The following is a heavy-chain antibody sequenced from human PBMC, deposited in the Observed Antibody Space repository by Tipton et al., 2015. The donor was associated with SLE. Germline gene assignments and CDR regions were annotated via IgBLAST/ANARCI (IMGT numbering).Heavy chain of an antibody. V-gene: IGHV4-61*02. CDR3: ARVRARGYSGYDSYYYYMDV. CDR2: LYTSGST. J-gene: IGHJ6*03. CDR1: GVSFSSGGYS. Sequence: TLSLTCAVSGVSFSSGGYSWSWIRQPAGKGLEWIGRLYTSGSTNYNPSLESRVTISGDTSKNQFSLSLTSVTAADTAVYYCARVRARGYSGYDSYYYYMDVWGKGTTVTVSS. D-gene: IGHD5-12*01.